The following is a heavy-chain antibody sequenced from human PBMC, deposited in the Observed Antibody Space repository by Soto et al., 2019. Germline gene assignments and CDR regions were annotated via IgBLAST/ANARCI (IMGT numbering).Heavy chain of an antibody. V-gene: IGHV3-23*01. J-gene: IGHJ4*02. Sequence: GGSLRLSCAASGFTFSSYAMSWVRQAPGKGLEWVSGISGSGGSTYFADSVKGRFTISRENSKNTLYLQMNSLRVEDTAVYYCAKSDLMGYSNPVPPSHFDYWGQGTLVTVSS. CDR1: GFTFSSYA. D-gene: IGHD6-13*01. CDR3: AKSDLMGYSNPVPPSHFDY. CDR2: ISGSGGST.